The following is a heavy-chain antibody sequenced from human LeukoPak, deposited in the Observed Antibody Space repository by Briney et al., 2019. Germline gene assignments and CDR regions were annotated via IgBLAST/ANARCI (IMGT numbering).Heavy chain of an antibody. V-gene: IGHV1-2*02. Sequence: ASVKVSCKASGYTFTGYYMHWVRQAPGQGLEWMGWINPNSGGTNYAQKFQGRVTMTRDTSISTAYMELSRLRSDDTAMYYCARGVVATKFVDYWGQGTLVTVSS. CDR2: INPNSGGT. D-gene: IGHD5-12*01. CDR1: GYTFTGYY. CDR3: ARGVVATKFVDY. J-gene: IGHJ4*02.